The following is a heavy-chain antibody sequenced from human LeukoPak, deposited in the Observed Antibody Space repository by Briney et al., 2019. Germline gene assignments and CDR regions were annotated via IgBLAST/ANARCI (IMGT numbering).Heavy chain of an antibody. CDR2: IYYSGST. J-gene: IGHJ4*02. CDR1: GGSISSGSYY. V-gene: IGHV4-39*01. D-gene: IGHD3-3*01. Sequence: SETLSLTCTVSGGSISSGSYYWGWIRQPPGKGLEWIGSIYYSGSTYYNPSLESRVTISVDTSKNQFSLKLSSVTAADTAVYYCARQRDFWSQYYFDYWGQGTLVTVSS. CDR3: ARQRDFWSQYYFDY.